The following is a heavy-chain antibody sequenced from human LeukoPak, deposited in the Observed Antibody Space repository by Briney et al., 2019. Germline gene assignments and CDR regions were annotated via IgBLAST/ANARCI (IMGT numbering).Heavy chain of an antibody. J-gene: IGHJ5*02. CDR2: MNPNSGNT. CDR3: ARRGPFARNYDRERNRFDP. CDR1: GYTFTSYD. Sequence: ASVKVSCKASGYTFTSYDINWVRQATGQGLEWMGWMNPNSGNTGYAQKFQGRVTMTRNTSISTAYMELSSLRSEDTAVYYCARRGPFARNYDRERNRFDPWGQGTLVTVSS. V-gene: IGHV1-8*01. D-gene: IGHD1-7*01.